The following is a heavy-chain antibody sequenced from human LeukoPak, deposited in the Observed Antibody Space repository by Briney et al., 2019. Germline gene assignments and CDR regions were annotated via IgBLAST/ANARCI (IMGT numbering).Heavy chain of an antibody. CDR3: AKDVYPCSGGSCYSILNYYYGMDV. CDR1: GFTFSSYR. V-gene: IGHV3-7*03. Sequence: PGGSLRLSCAASGFTFSSYRMSWVRQAPGKGLEWVANIKQDGSEKYYVDSVKGRFTISRDNAKNSLYLQMNSLRAEDTAVYYCAKDVYPCSGGSCYSILNYYYGMDVWGQGTTVTVSS. CDR2: IKQDGSEK. D-gene: IGHD2-15*01. J-gene: IGHJ6*02.